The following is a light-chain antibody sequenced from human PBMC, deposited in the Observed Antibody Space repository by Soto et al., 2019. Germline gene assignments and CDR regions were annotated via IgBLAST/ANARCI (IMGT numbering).Light chain of an antibody. Sequence: DIVMTQSPDSLAVSLGERATINCKSSQNILYNSISKNYLAWYQQKPGQPPKLLIYWASTRESGVPDRFSGSGSETDFTLTISSLQAEDVAVYYCQQYYSTPPTFGQGTKVEIK. CDR1: QNILYNSISKNY. J-gene: IGKJ1*01. V-gene: IGKV4-1*01. CDR2: WAS. CDR3: QQYYSTPPT.